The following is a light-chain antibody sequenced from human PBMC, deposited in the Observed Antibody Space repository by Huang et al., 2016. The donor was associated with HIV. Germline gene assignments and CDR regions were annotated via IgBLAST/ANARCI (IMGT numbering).Light chain of an antibody. CDR2: AAS. V-gene: IGKV1-39*01. CDR3: QQSYNTPLT. J-gene: IGKJ5*01. Sequence: DIQMTHSPSSLSAYVGDTVTITCRASQSISNYLNWYQQKPGRATKLLVYAASSLQSGVPSRFSVSGSGTDFTLTISSLQPEDFATYYCQQSYNTPLTFGQGTRLEIK. CDR1: QSISNY.